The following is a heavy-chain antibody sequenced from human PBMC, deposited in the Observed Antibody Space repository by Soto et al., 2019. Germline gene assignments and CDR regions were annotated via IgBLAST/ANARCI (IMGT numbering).Heavy chain of an antibody. D-gene: IGHD3-22*01. CDR1: GGTFSSYA. J-gene: IGHJ5*02. V-gene: IGHV1-69*01. CDR2: IIPIFGTA. Sequence: SVKGSCKASGGTFSSYAIGWVRQAPGQGLEWMGGIIPIFGTANYAQKFQGRVTITADESTSTAYMELSSLRSEDTAVYYCARGPEPYYYDSSGYYYGTWGQGTLVTVSS. CDR3: ARGPEPYYYDSSGYYYGT.